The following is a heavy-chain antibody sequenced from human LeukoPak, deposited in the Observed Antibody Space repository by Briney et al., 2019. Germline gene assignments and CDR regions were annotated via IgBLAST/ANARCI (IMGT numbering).Heavy chain of an antibody. CDR1: GFTFSSYG. Sequence: GRSLRLSCAVSGFTFSSYGMQWVRQAPGKVLEWVGVISYDGSNKYYADSVKGRFTISRDNAKKSLYLQMNSLRAEDTAVYYCARVGFGYSSFRGSPGTYYFDYWGPRTLVTVSS. CDR2: ISYDGSNK. J-gene: IGHJ4*02. CDR3: ARVGFGYSSFRGSPGTYYFDY. D-gene: IGHD6-19*01. V-gene: IGHV3-30*03.